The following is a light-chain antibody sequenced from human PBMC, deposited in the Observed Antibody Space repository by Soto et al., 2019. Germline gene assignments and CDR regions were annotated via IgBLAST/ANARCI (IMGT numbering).Light chain of an antibody. CDR3: QQYGSSPLT. CDR1: QSVSSSY. V-gene: IGKV3-20*01. J-gene: IGKJ1*01. Sequence: EIVLTQSPGTLSLSPGERATLSCRASQSVSSSYLAWYQQKPGQAPRLLIYCASSRATGIPDRFSGSGSGTDFTLTISRLEPEDFAVYYCQQYGSSPLTFGQGTQVQIK. CDR2: CAS.